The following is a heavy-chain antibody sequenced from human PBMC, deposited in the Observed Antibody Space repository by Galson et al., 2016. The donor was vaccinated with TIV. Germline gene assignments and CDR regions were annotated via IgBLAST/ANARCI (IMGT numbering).Heavy chain of an antibody. CDR1: GFSFSSYG. D-gene: IGHD4/OR15-4a*01. CDR2: ILYDGSNK. CDR3: AKDPRIYGDHLLAYFDY. Sequence: SLRLSCAASGFSFSSYGMHWVRQAPGKGLEWVAVILYDGSNKYYADSVKGRFTISRDNSKNTVSLLMNSLRAEDTAVYYCAKDPRIYGDHLLAYFDYWGQGTLVSVSS. V-gene: IGHV3-30*18. J-gene: IGHJ4*02.